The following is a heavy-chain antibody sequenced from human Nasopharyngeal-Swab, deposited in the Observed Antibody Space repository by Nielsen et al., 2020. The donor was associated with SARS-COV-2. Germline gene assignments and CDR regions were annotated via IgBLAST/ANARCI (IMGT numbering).Heavy chain of an antibody. CDR3: AKAITMVRGVTYGMDV. J-gene: IGHJ6*02. CDR2: ISWNSGSI. D-gene: IGHD3-10*01. CDR1: GFTFDDYA. V-gene: IGHV3-9*01. Sequence: SLKISCAASGFTFDDYAMHWVRQAPGKGLEWVSGISWNSGSIGYADSVKGRFTISRDNAKNSLYLQMNSLRAEDTALYYCAKAITMVRGVTYGMDVWGQGTTGTVSS.